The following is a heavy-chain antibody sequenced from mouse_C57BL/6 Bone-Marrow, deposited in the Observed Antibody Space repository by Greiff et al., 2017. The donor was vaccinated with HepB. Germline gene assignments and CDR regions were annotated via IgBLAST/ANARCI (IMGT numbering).Heavy chain of an antibody. D-gene: IGHD1-1*02. V-gene: IGHV5-9-1*02. J-gene: IGHJ1*03. CDR3: TRDCGYWYFDV. CDR1: GFTFSSYA. Sequence: EVMLVESGEGLVKPGGSLKLSCAASGFTFSSYAMSWVRQTPEKRLEWVAYISSGGDYIYYADTVKGRFTIARDNARNTLYLQMSSLKSEDTAMYYCTRDCGYWYFDVWGTGTTVTVSS. CDR2: ISSGGDYI.